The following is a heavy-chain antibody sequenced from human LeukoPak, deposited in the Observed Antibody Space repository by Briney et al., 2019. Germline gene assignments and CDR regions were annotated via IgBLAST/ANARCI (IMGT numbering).Heavy chain of an antibody. CDR3: VKDVKAALGELYFDY. D-gene: IGHD3-16*01. J-gene: IGHJ4*02. CDR1: GFTFSDDA. CDR2: ITSNGGNT. V-gene: IGHV3-64D*09. Sequence: PWGSLTLSCSASGFTFSDDAMHWVRQAPGKGLEYVSGITSNGGNTNYADSVKGRFTISRDNSKNTLYLQMSSLRAEDTAVYHCVKDVKAALGELYFDYWGQGALVTVSS.